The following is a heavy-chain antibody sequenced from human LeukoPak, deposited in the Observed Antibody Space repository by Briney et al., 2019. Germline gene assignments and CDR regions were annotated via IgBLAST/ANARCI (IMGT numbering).Heavy chain of an antibody. CDR3: AREGTSGTHLNWFDP. D-gene: IGHD1-1*01. Sequence: SETLSLTCAVSGGSISSHYWSWIRQHPGKGLECIGHIYGSGSTNYNPSLKSRVTLSVATSKTQFSLKLSSVTAADTAVYYCAREGTSGTHLNWFDPWGQGTLVTVSS. CDR2: IYGSGST. J-gene: IGHJ5*02. V-gene: IGHV4-59*11. CDR1: GGSISSHY.